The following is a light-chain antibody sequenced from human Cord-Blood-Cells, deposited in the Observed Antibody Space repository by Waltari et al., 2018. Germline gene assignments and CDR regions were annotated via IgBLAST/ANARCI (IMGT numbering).Light chain of an antibody. CDR3: SSYTSSSTLVV. J-gene: IGLJ2*01. CDR1: SSDAGGYNY. V-gene: IGLV2-14*01. CDR2: DVI. Sequence: QSALTQPASVSGSPGQSITISCPGTSSDAGGYNYVSWYQQHPGKAPKLMIYDVINRPSGVSNRFSGSKSGNTASLTISGLQAEDEADYYGSSYTSSSTLVVFGGVTKLTVL.